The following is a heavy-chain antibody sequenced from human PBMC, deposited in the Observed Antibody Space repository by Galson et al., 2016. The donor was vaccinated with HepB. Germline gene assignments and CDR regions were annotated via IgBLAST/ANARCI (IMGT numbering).Heavy chain of an antibody. CDR1: GDSVSSNSAA. CDR2: TYCRSKWYN. D-gene: IGHD6-19*01. J-gene: IGHJ2*01. CDR3: AREDYSSGWPLNWYFDL. Sequence: CAISGDSVSSNSAAWNWIRQSPSRGLEWLGRTYCRSKWYNDYAVSVKSRITINPDTSKNQFSLQLNSVTPEDTAVYYCAREDYSSGWPLNWYFDLWGRGTLVIGSS. V-gene: IGHV6-1*01.